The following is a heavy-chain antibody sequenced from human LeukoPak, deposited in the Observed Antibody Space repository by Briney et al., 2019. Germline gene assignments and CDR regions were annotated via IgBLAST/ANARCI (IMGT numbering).Heavy chain of an antibody. J-gene: IGHJ4*02. D-gene: IGHD6-13*01. V-gene: IGHV4-39*07. Sequence: SETLSLTCTVSGGPISSSSYYWGWIRQPPGKGLEWIGSIYYSGSTYYNPSLKSRVTISVDTSKNQFSLKLSSVTAADTAVYYCARIPTLSSWFFDYWGQGTLVTVSS. CDR1: GGPISSSSYY. CDR2: IYYSGST. CDR3: ARIPTLSSWFFDY.